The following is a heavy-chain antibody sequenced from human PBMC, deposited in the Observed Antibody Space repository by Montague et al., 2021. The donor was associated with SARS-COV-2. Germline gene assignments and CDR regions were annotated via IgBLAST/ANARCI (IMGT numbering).Heavy chain of an antibody. D-gene: IGHD1-1*01. J-gene: IGHJ4*02. CDR1: GDSMTYFY. CDR3: ARGATRTFDY. Sequence: SETLSLTCTVSGDSMTYFYWGWIRQTPEKGLEWTGYIFYRGTTKYNPSLESRVTITVDTSKDQFHLKLNSVTAADTAVYYCARGATRTFDYWGQGTRVTVSS. V-gene: IGHV4-59*01. CDR2: IFYRGTT.